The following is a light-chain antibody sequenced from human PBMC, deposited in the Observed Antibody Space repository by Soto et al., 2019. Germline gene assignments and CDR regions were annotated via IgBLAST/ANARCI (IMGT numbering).Light chain of an antibody. CDR1: QGISSY. CDR2: AAS. Sequence: AIRMTQSPSSFSASTGDRVTITCRASQGISSYLAWYQQKPGKAPKLLIYAASTLQSAVPSRFSGSGSGTDFTLTISCLQSEDFATYYCQHYYSYPRTFGQGTKLEIK. CDR3: QHYYSYPRT. V-gene: IGKV1-8*01. J-gene: IGKJ2*02.